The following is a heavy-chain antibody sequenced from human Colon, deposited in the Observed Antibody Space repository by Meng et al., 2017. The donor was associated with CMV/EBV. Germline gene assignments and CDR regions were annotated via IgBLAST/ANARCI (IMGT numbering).Heavy chain of an antibody. CDR1: GLTFSSHW. CDR2: ISNDGRTP. D-gene: IGHD1-14*01. J-gene: IGHJ4*02. Sequence: GGSLRLSCVASGLTFSSHWMHWVRQTPGKELVWVSRISNDGRTPTYADSVKGRFTISRDNDKNTLYLQMNGLTVDDTAVYYCISEAAGGDYWGQGALVTVSS. V-gene: IGHV3-74*01. CDR3: ISEAAGGDY.